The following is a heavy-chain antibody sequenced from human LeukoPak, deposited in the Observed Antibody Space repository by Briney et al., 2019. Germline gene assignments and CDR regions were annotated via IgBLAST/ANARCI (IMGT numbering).Heavy chain of an antibody. J-gene: IGHJ4*02. CDR3: ARSRSGSFHFDY. Sequence: GGSLRLSCAASGFTFSTYSMTWVRQAPGKGLEWVSQISSSSSSIYYADSVKGRFTISRDNAKNSLYLQMNSLRAEDTAVYYCARSRSGSFHFDYWGQGTLVTVSS. CDR2: ISSSSSSI. V-gene: IGHV3-48*04. CDR1: GFTFSTYS. D-gene: IGHD1-26*01.